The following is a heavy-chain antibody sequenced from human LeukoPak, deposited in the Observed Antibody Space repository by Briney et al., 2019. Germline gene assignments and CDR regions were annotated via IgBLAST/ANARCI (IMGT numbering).Heavy chain of an antibody. V-gene: IGHV3-23*01. CDR1: GFTFSSYA. CDR3: AKTRPLDSSSWSHGDY. D-gene: IGHD6-13*01. CDR2: ISGSGDST. J-gene: IGHJ4*02. Sequence: GGSLRLSCAASGFTFSSYAMSWVRQAPEKGLEWVSAISGSGDSTYYGDSVKGWFTISRDNSKNTLYLQMNSLRAEDTAVYYCAKTRPLDSSSWSHGDYWGQGTLVTVSS.